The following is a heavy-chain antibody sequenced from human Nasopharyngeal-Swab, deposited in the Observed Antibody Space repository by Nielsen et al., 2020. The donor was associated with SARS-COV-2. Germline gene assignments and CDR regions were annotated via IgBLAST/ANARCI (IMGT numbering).Heavy chain of an antibody. D-gene: IGHD2-2*01. Sequence: WIRQPPGKGLEWIGYLYYGGKIFYNPSLKSRASISVDTSKNQFSLELNSVTAADTAVYYCARLTCRSTSCLGANWFDPWGQGTLVTVSS. CDR3: ARLTCRSTSCLGANWFDP. CDR2: LYYGGKI. J-gene: IGHJ5*02. V-gene: IGHV4-31*02.